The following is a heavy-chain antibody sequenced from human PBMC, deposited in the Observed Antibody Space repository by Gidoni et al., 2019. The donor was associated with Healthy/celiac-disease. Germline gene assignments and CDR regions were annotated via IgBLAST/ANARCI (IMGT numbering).Heavy chain of an antibody. D-gene: IGHD1-26*01. J-gene: IGHJ6*02. CDR3: AKDPNGGSVYSGSYFVYYYGMDV. Sequence: VRQAPGKGLEWVSAISGSGGSTYYADSVKGRFTISRDNSKNTLYLQMNSLRAEDTAVYYCAKDPNGGSVYSGSYFVYYYGMDVWGQGTTVTVSS. V-gene: IGHV3-23*01. CDR2: ISGSGGST.